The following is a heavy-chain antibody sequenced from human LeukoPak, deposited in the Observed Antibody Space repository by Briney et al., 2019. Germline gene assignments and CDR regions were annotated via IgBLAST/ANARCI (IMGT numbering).Heavy chain of an antibody. D-gene: IGHD5-12*01. J-gene: IGHJ4*02. CDR2: IYYSGST. CDR1: GGSISSYY. V-gene: IGHV4-59*01. Sequence: SETLSLTCTVSGGSISSYYWSWIRQPPGKGLEWIGYIYYSGSTNYNPSLKSRVTISVDTSKNQFSLKLSSVTAADTAVYYCARTPDIVATIIGYFDYWGQGTLVTVSS. CDR3: ARTPDIVATIIGYFDY.